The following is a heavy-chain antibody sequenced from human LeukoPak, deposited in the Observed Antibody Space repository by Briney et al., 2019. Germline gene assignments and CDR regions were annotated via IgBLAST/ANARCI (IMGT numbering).Heavy chain of an antibody. D-gene: IGHD5-18*01. CDR2: IESKTDGGTT. CDR3: TTDHTAHDY. J-gene: IGHJ4*02. Sequence: GGSLRLSCAASGFTFSNAWMSWVRQAPGKGLEWVGRIESKTDGGTTDYAAPVKGRFTISRDDSKNTLYLQMNSLKTEDTAVYYCTTDHTAHDYWGQGTLVTVSS. CDR1: GFTFSNAW. V-gene: IGHV3-15*04.